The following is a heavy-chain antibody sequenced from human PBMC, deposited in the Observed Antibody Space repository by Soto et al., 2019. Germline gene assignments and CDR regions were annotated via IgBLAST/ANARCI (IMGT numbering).Heavy chain of an antibody. CDR2: MYHSGSS. D-gene: IGHD3-3*01. V-gene: IGHV4-4*02. CDR3: VKNEWFRFDS. J-gene: IGHJ5*01. CDR1: GGSIRGNW. Sequence: QVQLQESGPGLVKSSGTLALTCTVSGGSIRGNWWSWVRQPPGKGLERIGEMYHSGSSNYNPSLKNRVSMSIDKSKNQFSLELTSVTAAETAPYYCVKNEWFRFDSWGQGTLVTVSS.